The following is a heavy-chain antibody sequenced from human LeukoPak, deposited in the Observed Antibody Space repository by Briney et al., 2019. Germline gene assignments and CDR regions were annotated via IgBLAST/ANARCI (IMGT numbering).Heavy chain of an antibody. Sequence: GGSLRLSCAASGFAFSRFWMSWVRQAPGKGLEWVTNIKQDGSEIYYVDSVKGRFTISRDNAKKSTSLQMNSLRVEETALYYCVRWGVAADMQDWGQGTLVTVSS. D-gene: IGHD2-2*01. CDR1: GFAFSRFW. CDR2: IKQDGSEI. V-gene: IGHV3-7*01. J-gene: IGHJ4*02. CDR3: VRWGVAADMQD.